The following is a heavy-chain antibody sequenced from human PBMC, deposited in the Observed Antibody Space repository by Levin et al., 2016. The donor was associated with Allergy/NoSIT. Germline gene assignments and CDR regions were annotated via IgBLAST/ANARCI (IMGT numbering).Heavy chain of an antibody. CDR2: INAGNGNT. J-gene: IGHJ4*02. V-gene: IGHV1-3*01. D-gene: IGHD3-10*01. Sequence: WVRQAPGQRLEWMGWINAGNGNTKYSQKFQGRVTITRDTSASTAYMELSSLRSEDTAVYYCAREGYYGSVPFDYWGQGTLVTVSS. CDR3: AREGYYGSVPFDY.